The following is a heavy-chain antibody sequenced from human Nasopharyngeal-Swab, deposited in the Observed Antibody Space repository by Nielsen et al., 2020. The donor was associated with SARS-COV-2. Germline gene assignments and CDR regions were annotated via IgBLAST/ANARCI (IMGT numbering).Heavy chain of an antibody. J-gene: IGHJ4*01. CDR3: ARLIVLRYFDWHYYFCY. CDR1: GGSISSSSYY. CDR2: IYYSGST. D-gene: IGHD3-9*01. V-gene: IGHV4-39*07. Sequence: PESLSLTCTVSGGSISSSSYYWGWIRQPPGKGLEWIGSIYYSGSTYYNPSLKSRVTISVDTSKNQFSLKLSSVTPADTALYYCARLIVLRYFDWHYYFCYRGKGTLVTVSS.